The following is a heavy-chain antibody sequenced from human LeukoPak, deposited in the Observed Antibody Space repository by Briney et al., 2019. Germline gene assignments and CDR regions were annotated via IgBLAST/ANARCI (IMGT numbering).Heavy chain of an antibody. CDR3: ARGPYSYDSSGAFDI. V-gene: IGHV4-39*07. Sequence: SETLSLTCTVSGGSISSTNYYWGWIRQPPGKGLEWVGSFFFPGNTFYNPSLKSRVTISVDTSKNQFSLKLSSVTAADTAVYFCARGPYSYDSSGAFDIWGQGTMVTVSS. CDR2: FFFPGNT. J-gene: IGHJ3*02. CDR1: GGSISSTNYY. D-gene: IGHD3-22*01.